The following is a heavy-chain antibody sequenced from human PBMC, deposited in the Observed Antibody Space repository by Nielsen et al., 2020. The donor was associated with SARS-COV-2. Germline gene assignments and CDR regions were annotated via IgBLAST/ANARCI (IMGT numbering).Heavy chain of an antibody. D-gene: IGHD3-3*01. CDR2: MNPNSGNT. CDR1: GYTFTSYD. V-gene: IGHV1-8*01. J-gene: IGHJ3*02. CDR3: ARGTRTIFGVVISNSDAFDI. Sequence: ASVKVSCKASGYTFTSYDINWVRQATGQGLEWMGWMNPNSGNTGYAQKLQGRVTMTTDTSTSTAYMELRSLRSDDTAVYYCARGTRTIFGVVISNSDAFDIWGQGTMVTVSS.